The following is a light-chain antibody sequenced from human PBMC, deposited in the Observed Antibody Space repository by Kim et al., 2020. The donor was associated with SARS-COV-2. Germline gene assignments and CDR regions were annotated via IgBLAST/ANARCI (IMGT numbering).Light chain of an antibody. CDR2: QDN. V-gene: IGLV3-1*01. J-gene: IGLJ2*01. Sequence: SYELTQPSSVSVSPGQTASITCSGDKLGDKYACWYQQKPGQSPVLVIYQDNKRPSGIPKRFSGSNSGNTATLTISGTQAMDEAVYFCQAWDSSFVVFGGG. CDR1: KLGDKY. CDR3: QAWDSSFVV.